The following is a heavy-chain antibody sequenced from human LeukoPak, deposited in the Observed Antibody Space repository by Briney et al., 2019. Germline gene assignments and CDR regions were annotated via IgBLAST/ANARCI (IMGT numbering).Heavy chain of an antibody. CDR3: ARGRNI. CDR1: GFTFSSYW. CDR2: IDQGGSDK. J-gene: IGHJ4*02. V-gene: IGHV3-7*03. D-gene: IGHD2/OR15-2a*01. Sequence: GGSLRLSCAASGFTFSSYWMSWVRQAPGKGPEWVANIDQGGSDKYYADSVKGRFTASRDNSKNTLYLQMNSLRAEDTAVYYCARGRNIWGQGTLVTVSS.